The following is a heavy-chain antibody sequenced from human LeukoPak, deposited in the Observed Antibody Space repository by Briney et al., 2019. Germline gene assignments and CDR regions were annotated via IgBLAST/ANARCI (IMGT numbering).Heavy chain of an antibody. D-gene: IGHD5-12*01. CDR1: GYTFTSYG. Sequence: APVKGSCTASGYTFTSYGISWVRQAPGQELEWMGWISAYNGNTNYAQKLQGRVTMTTDTSTSTAYMELRSLRSDDTAVYYCARVDSGYELRDGYNSIDYWGQGTLVTVSS. J-gene: IGHJ4*02. CDR2: ISAYNGNT. V-gene: IGHV1-18*01. CDR3: ARVDSGYELRDGYNSIDY.